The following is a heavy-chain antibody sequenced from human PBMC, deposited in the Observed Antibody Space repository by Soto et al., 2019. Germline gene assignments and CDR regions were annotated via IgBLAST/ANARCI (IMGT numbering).Heavy chain of an antibody. D-gene: IGHD1-26*01. CDR1: GGTFSTYA. CDR3: ARGVGAYYFDS. V-gene: IGHV1-69*01. Sequence: QVQLVQSGAEVKKPGSSVKVSYKASGGTFSTYAITWVRQAPGQGLEWLGGIIPIFGTTDYARKFQGRVTITAAESTSTVFIELSSLTSEDTAVYYCARGVGAYYFDSWGQGTLVTVSS. CDR2: IIPIFGTT. J-gene: IGHJ4*02.